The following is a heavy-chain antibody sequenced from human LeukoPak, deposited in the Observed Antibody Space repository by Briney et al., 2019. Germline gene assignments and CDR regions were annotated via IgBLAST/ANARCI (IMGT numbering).Heavy chain of an antibody. CDR2: IYYSGST. CDR3: ARETMVRFDP. V-gene: IGHV4-61*01. J-gene: IGHJ5*02. D-gene: IGHD3-10*01. Sequence: SETLSLTCTVSSGSISASNYYWGWVRQPPGKGLEWIGYIYYSGSTNYNPSLKSRVTISVDTSKNQFSLKLSSVTAADTAVYYCARETMVRFDPWGQGTLVAVSS. CDR1: SGSISASNYY.